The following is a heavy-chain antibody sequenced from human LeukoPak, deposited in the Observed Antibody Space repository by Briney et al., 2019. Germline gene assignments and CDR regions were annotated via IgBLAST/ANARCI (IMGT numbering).Heavy chain of an antibody. V-gene: IGHV3-74*01. J-gene: IGHJ6*02. Sequence: PGGSLRLSCGASGLTFTTHWIHWVRQAPGKGLVWVSRIKPDGSDTNYADSVKGRFTISRDNAKNSLYLQMNSLRAEDTAVYYCARESANLSQVPWSMDVWGQGTTVTVPS. CDR1: GLTFTTHW. D-gene: IGHD1-7*01. CDR2: IKPDGSDT. CDR3: ARESANLSQVPWSMDV.